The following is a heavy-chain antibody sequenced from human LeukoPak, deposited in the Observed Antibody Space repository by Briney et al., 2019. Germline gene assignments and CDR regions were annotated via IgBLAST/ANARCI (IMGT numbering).Heavy chain of an antibody. Sequence: PSETLSLTCAVYGGSFSGYYWTWIRQPPGKGLEWIGRIYTSGSTNYNPSLKSRVTMSVDTSKNQFSLKLSSVTAADTAVYYCARLGSYQGYFDYWGQGTLVTVSS. D-gene: IGHD1-26*01. CDR2: IYTSGST. V-gene: IGHV4-59*10. CDR3: ARLGSYQGYFDY. J-gene: IGHJ4*02. CDR1: GGSFSGYY.